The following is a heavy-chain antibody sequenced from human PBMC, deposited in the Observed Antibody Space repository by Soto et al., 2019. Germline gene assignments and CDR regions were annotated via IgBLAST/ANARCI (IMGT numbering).Heavy chain of an antibody. D-gene: IGHD5-18*01. V-gene: IGHV3-23*01. CDR2: ISGSGGSR. CDR1: GFNFSSFA. J-gene: IGHJ6*02. CDR3: AKEGTAEWIHYYYPTDV. Sequence: EVQLLESGGGLVQPGGSLRLSCAGSGFNFSSFAMTWVRQAPGKGLEWVSTISGSGGSRFYAASVKGRFTLTRDNSKDAMYLQMNSLRVEDPAFYYCAKEGTAEWIHYYYPTDVWGRGAPVTVSS.